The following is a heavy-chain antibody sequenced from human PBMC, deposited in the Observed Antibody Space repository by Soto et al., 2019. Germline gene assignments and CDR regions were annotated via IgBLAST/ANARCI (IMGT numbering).Heavy chain of an antibody. CDR2: IYYSGST. Sequence: PSETLSLTCTVSGVSISSYYWSWIRQPPGKGLEWIGYIYYSGSTNYNPSLKSRVTISVDTSKNQFSLKLSSVTAADTAVYYCARDGLSGYDGNWFDPWGQGTLVTVSS. V-gene: IGHV4-59*01. D-gene: IGHD5-12*01. J-gene: IGHJ5*02. CDR3: ARDGLSGYDGNWFDP. CDR1: GVSISSYY.